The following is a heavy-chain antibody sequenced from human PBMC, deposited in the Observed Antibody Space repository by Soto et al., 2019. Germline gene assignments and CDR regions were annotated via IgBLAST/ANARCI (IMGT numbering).Heavy chain of an antibody. CDR3: ARARWAHMINY. CDR2: ISSDNSTI. Sequence: QVQLVESGGGLVKPGGSLRLSCAASGFSFSDYHMSWIRQVPGKGLEWLSYISSDNSTIYYADSVKGRFTISRDNAKNSVYLQMNSLGAEDTAVYYCARARWAHMINYWGQGTLVTVSS. V-gene: IGHV3-11*01. D-gene: IGHD3-16*01. J-gene: IGHJ4*02. CDR1: GFSFSDYH.